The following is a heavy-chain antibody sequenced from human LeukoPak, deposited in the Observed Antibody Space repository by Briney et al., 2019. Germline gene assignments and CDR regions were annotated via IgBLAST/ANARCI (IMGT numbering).Heavy chain of an antibody. D-gene: IGHD3-10*01. Sequence: KPSETLSLTCTVSGDSISSSSYYWGWIRQPPGKGLEWIGSIYNSGSTYYNPSLKSRVTISVDTSKNQFSLNLYSVTAADTAVYYCARHYYGSRINCFDPWGQGTLVTVSS. CDR2: IYNSGST. CDR3: ARHYYGSRINCFDP. J-gene: IGHJ5*02. CDR1: GDSISSSSYY. V-gene: IGHV4-39*01.